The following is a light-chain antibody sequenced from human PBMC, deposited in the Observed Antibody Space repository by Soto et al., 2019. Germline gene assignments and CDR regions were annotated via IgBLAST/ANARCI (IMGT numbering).Light chain of an antibody. CDR2: EVS. CDR1: SSDVGGYNY. CDR3: SSYAGSNNLV. V-gene: IGLV2-8*01. Sequence: QSALTQPPSAFGSPGQSVTISCTGTSSDVGGYNYVSWYRQHPGKAPKLMIYEVSKRPSGVPDRFSGSKSGNTASLTVSGLQAEDEADYYCSSYAGSNNLVFGGGTQLTVL. J-gene: IGLJ3*02.